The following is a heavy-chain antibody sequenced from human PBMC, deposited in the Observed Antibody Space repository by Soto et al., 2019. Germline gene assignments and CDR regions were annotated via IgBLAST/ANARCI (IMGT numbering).Heavy chain of an antibody. CDR2: IVPMFGTT. J-gene: IGHJ4*02. D-gene: IGHD6-19*01. CDR1: TGAFVNNA. CDR3: ARVALAGDLLGGVDS. Sequence: QVQLVQSGAEVKKTGSSVRVSCKASTGAFVNNAITWVRQAPGQGLELVGTIVPMFGTTHYAQKFHGRVTFTADESTLTAFMELSGLRFDDTAVCYCARVALAGDLLGGVDSWGQGTL. V-gene: IGHV1-69*18.